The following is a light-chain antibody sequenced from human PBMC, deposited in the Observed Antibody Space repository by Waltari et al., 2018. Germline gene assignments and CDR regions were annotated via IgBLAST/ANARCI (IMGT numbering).Light chain of an antibody. J-gene: IGKJ4*01. V-gene: IGKV3-11*01. CDR3: QQRANWLT. CDR2: DEA. CDR1: QSVSSN. Sequence: EIVLTQSPATLSLSPGERATLSCRASQSVSSNLVWYQQKPGQAPRLLIYDEANRATGIPARFSGSGSGTDFTLTISGLEPEDSAVYYCQQRANWLTFGGGTKVEIK.